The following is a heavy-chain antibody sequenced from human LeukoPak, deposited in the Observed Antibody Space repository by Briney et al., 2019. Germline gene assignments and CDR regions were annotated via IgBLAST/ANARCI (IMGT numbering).Heavy chain of an antibody. J-gene: IGHJ6*03. V-gene: IGHV5-51*01. D-gene: IGHD3-10*01. CDR2: IYPGDSDT. CDR1: GYSFTSYW. Sequence: GESLKISCKGSGYSFTSYWIGWVRQMPGKGLEWMGIIYPGDSDTRYSPSFQGQVTISADKSISTAYLQWSSLKASDTAMYYCARRASAWLGDYYYYYMDVWGKGTTVTVSS. CDR3: ARRASAWLGDYYYYYMDV.